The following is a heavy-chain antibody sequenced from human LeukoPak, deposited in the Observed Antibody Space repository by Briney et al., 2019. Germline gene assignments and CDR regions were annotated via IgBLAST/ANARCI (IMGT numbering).Heavy chain of an antibody. CDR3: TKDLTSWSSYSPYYGMDV. Sequence: AGGPLRLSCAASGFTFSSYAMSWVRKAPGKGLEWVSSFSGSGGTTYYADSVKGRFTISRDNSKNTLYLQTNSLRTEDTAVYCCTKDLTSWSSYSPYYGMDVWGQGTTVTVSS. CDR1: GFTFSSYA. V-gene: IGHV3-23*01. CDR2: FSGSGGTT. J-gene: IGHJ6*02. D-gene: IGHD3-3*01.